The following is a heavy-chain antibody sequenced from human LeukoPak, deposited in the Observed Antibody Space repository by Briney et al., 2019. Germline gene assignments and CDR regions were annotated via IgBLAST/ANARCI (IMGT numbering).Heavy chain of an antibody. J-gene: IGHJ6*02. CDR2: MNPNSGNT. Sequence: ASVKVSCKASGYTFTSYDINWVRQATGQGLEWMGWMNPNSGNTGYAQKFQGRVTMTRNTSISTACMELSSLRSEDTAVYYCARGTPAAMLVSEKDVWGQGTTVTVSS. D-gene: IGHD2-2*01. CDR3: ARGTPAAMLVSEKDV. CDR1: GYTFTSYD. V-gene: IGHV1-8*01.